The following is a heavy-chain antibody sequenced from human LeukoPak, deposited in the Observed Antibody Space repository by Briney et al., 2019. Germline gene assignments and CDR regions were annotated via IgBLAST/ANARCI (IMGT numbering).Heavy chain of an antibody. CDR3: ARGKTYGGYPDFPNDY. D-gene: IGHD5-12*01. CDR2: MNPDSGGT. V-gene: IGHV1-2*02. CDR1: GYTFTGYC. J-gene: IGHJ4*02. Sequence: ASVKVSCKTSGYTFTGYCIHWVRQAPGQGLEWMGWMNPDSGGTTYTQKFQGRVSMTRDTSINTAYMELKRLRSDDTAVYYCARGKTYGGYPDFPNDYWGQGTLVTVSS.